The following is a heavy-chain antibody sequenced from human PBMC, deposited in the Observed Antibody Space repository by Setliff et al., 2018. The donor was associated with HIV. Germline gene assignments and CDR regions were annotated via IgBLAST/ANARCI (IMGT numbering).Heavy chain of an antibody. CDR1: GYTFSTNA. D-gene: IGHD6-19*01. J-gene: IGHJ4*02. CDR3: ARGSYGSVLL. V-gene: IGHV1-3*01. Sequence: ASVKVSCKAFGYTFSTNAIHWVRQAPGQRLEWMGYINAGDDNTRYSEKFQGRVTINPDTSKNQFSLHLNSVTPDDTAVYYCARGSYGSVLLWGQGTLVTVSS. CDR2: INAGDDNT.